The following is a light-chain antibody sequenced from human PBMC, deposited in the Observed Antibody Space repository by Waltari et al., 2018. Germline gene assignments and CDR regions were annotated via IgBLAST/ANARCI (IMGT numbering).Light chain of an antibody. J-gene: IGLJ1*01. CDR2: DVN. CDR1: SSDIGGFEY. V-gene: IGLV2-14*03. CDR3: SSYSSRDTLV. Sequence: QSALTQPASVSGSPGQSITISCSGTSSDIGGFEYVAWYQQHPAKIPRLVIYDVNDRPSGVSSRFSGSKSGNTASLTISGLQAEDEADYFCSSYSSRDTLVFGGGTKVSVL.